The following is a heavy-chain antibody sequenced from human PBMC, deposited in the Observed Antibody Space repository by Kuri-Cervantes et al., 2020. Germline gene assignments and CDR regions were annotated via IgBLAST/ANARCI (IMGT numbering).Heavy chain of an antibody. D-gene: IGHD3-9*01. CDR1: GFAFSSYV. V-gene: IGHV3-47*02. CDR2: IGTGGDT. CDR3: ASLGGNVLRYFDWSSDAFDI. Sequence: GESLKISCAASGFAFSSYVLHWVRRAPGKGPEWVSAIGTGGDTYYADSVKGRFTISRDNSKNTLYLQMNSLRAEDTAVYYCASLGGNVLRYFDWSSDAFDIWGQGTMVTVSS. J-gene: IGHJ3*02.